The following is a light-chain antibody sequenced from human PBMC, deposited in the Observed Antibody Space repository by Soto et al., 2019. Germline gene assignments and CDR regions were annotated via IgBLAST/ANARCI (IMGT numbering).Light chain of an antibody. Sequence: EIVMTQSPATLSVSPGDRATLSCRASQNVNSNLAWYQQKPGQVPRLLIYAANIRAATFPARFSGSGSGTEFTLTISSLQSEDFAVYSCQQYNDWPLTFGGGTKVEIK. V-gene: IGKV3-15*01. CDR2: AAN. CDR1: QNVNSN. CDR3: QQYNDWPLT. J-gene: IGKJ4*01.